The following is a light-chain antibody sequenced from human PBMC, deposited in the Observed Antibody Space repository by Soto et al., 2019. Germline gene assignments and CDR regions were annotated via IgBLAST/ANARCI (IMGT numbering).Light chain of an antibody. J-gene: IGKJ2*03. Sequence: DIQMTQSPSTLSASVGDRVIMTCRASQTTTGWLAWYQQKPGKAPKLLIYKTSSLESGVPSRFSGSGSGTEFTLTISCLQPDDFATYYCQQYNPYSYSFGQGTKLEIK. CDR1: QTTTGW. V-gene: IGKV1-5*03. CDR3: QQYNPYSYS. CDR2: KTS.